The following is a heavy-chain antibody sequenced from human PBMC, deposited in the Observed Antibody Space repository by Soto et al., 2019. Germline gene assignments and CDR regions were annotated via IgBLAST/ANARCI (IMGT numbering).Heavy chain of an antibody. D-gene: IGHD4-17*01. Sequence: ASVKVSCKASGYTFTSYGISWVRQAPGQGLEWMGWISAYNGNTNYAQKLRGRVTMTTDTSTSTAYMELRSLRSDDTAVYYCARVISVGMTTVTTDLDYWGQGTLVTVSS. V-gene: IGHV1-18*01. CDR3: ARVISVGMTTVTTDLDY. CDR2: ISAYNGNT. CDR1: GYTFTSYG. J-gene: IGHJ4*02.